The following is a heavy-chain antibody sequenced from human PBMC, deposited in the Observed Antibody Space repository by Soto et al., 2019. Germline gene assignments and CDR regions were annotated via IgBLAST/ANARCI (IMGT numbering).Heavy chain of an antibody. CDR1: GFTVSSNY. D-gene: IGHD6-19*01. Sequence: GGSLRLSCAASGFTVSSNYMSWVRQAPGKGLEWVSVIYSGGSTYYADSVKGRFTISRDNSKNTLYLQMNSLRAEDTAVYYCARGFSGWYEDGYYFDYWGQGTLVTVSS. J-gene: IGHJ4*02. V-gene: IGHV3-53*01. CDR2: IYSGGST. CDR3: ARGFSGWYEDGYYFDY.